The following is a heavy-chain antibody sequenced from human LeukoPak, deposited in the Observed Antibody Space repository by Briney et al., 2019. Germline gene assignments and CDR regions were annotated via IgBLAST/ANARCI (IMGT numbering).Heavy chain of an antibody. CDR2: IYYSGST. V-gene: IGHV4-59*12. Sequence: SETLSLTCTVSGGSISSYYWSWIRQPPGKGLEWIGYIYYSGSTNYNPSLKSRVTISVDTSKNQFSLKLSSVTAADTAVYYCARSFGVVITYYSYMDVWGKGTTVTVSS. CDR1: GGSISSYY. J-gene: IGHJ6*03. D-gene: IGHD3-3*01. CDR3: ARSFGVVITYYSYMDV.